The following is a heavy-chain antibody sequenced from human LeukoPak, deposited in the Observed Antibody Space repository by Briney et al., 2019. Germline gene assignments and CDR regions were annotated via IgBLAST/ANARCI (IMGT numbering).Heavy chain of an antibody. CDR2: ISSSSSIK. D-gene: IGHD6-13*01. J-gene: IGHJ4*02. CDR1: GFTFSNYN. CDR3: ARETMSSSWTYDY. V-gene: IGHV3-48*02. Sequence: GGSLRLSCVASGFTFSNYNMNWVLQAPGKGLEWVSYISSSSSIKYYADSVKGRFTISRDNAENSLFLQMISLRDEDTAVYYCARETMSSSWTYDYWGQGTLVTVSS.